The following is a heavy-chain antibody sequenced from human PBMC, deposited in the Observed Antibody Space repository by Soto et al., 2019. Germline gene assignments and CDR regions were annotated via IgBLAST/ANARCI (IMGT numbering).Heavy chain of an antibody. D-gene: IGHD6-13*01. Sequence: PGGSMRLPCAASGFTFSSYAMHWVRQAPGKGLEWVAVISYDGSNKYYADSVKGRFTISRDNSKNTLYLQMNSLRAEDTAVYYCAREKQLVFDYYYYGMDVWGQGTTVTVSS. V-gene: IGHV3-30-3*01. CDR2: ISYDGSNK. CDR1: GFTFSSYA. CDR3: AREKQLVFDYYYYGMDV. J-gene: IGHJ6*02.